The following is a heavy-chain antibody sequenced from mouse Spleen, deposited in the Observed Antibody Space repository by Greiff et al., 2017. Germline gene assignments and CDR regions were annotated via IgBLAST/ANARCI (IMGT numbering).Heavy chain of an antibody. J-gene: IGHJ3*01. CDR2: ISYDGSN. Sequence: EVKLVESGPGLVKPSQSLSLTCSVTGYSITSGYYWNWIRQFPGNKLEWMGYISYDGSNNYNPSLKNRISITRDTSKNQFFLKLNSVTTEDTATYYCARELRGFAYWGQGTLVTVSA. CDR1: GYSITSGYY. D-gene: IGHD1-1*01. CDR3: ARELRGFAY. V-gene: IGHV3-6*01.